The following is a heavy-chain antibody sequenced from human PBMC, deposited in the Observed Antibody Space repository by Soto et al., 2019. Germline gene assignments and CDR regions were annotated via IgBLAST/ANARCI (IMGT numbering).Heavy chain of an antibody. CDR2: IDPSDSYT. Sequence: EVQLVQSGAEVKKPGESLRISCKGSGFTFTRHWISWVRQMPVGGLEWMGKIDPSDSYTNYSPSLQGHVTISADKSINTAYLQWSGLQASDTAMYYCARSLAYCTGGTCYKGYGMDVWGQGTTVIVSS. D-gene: IGHD2-8*02. V-gene: IGHV5-10-1*03. CDR3: ARSLAYCTGGTCYKGYGMDV. J-gene: IGHJ6*02. CDR1: GFTFTRHW.